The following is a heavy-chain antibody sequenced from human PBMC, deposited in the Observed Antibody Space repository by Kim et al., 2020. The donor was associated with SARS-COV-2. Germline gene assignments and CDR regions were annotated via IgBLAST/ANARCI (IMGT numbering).Heavy chain of an antibody. J-gene: IGHJ4*02. V-gene: IGHV4-31*03. CDR1: GGSISSGGYY. CDR3: ARGLVRGWLIDY. CDR2: IYYSGST. Sequence: SETLSLTCTVSGGSISSGGYYWSWIRQHPGKGLEWIGYIYYSGSTYYNPSLKSRVTISVDTSKNQFSLKLSSVTAADTAVYYCARGLVRGWLIDYWGQGTLVTVSS. D-gene: IGHD2-15*01.